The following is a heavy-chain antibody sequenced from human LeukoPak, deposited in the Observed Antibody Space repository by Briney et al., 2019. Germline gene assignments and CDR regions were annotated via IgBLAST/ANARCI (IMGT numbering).Heavy chain of an antibody. D-gene: IGHD4/OR15-4a*01. CDR2: IYSDNT. CDR1: GFTVSSNS. J-gene: IGHJ4*02. V-gene: IGHV3-53*01. CDR3: ARRAGAYSHPYDY. Sequence: PGGSLRLSRTVSGFTVSSNSMSWVRQAPGKGLEWVSFIYSDNTHYSDSVKGRFTISRDNSKNTLYLQMNSLRAEDTAVYYCARRAGAYSHPYDYWGQGTLVTASS.